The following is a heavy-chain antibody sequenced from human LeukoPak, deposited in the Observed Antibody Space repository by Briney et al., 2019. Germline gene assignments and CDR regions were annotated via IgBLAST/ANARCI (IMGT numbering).Heavy chain of an antibody. CDR1: GFSFTTYW. V-gene: IGHV3-7*01. J-gene: IGHJ4*02. CDR2: IEQDGSEK. CDR3: ARGRTLFDY. D-gene: IGHD1-14*01. Sequence: GGSLRLSCAASGFSFTTYWMSWVRQAPGKGLEWVANIEQDGSEKYYVDSVKGRFTISRDNAKNSLYLQMNSLRAEDTAVYYCARGRTLFDYWGQGTLVTVSS.